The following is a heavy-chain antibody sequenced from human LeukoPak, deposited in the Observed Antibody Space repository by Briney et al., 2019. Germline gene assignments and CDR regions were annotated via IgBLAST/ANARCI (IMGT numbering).Heavy chain of an antibody. CDR2: ISGSGGST. V-gene: IGHV3-23*01. CDR1: GFTFSSYA. Sequence: GGSLRLSCAASGFTFSSYAMSWVRQAPGKGLEWVSAISGSGGSTYYADSVKGRFTISRDNSENTMYLQMNSLRAEDTAVYYCAKWYIVVVPAAYIDIWGQGTMVTVSS. CDR3: AKWYIVVVPAAYIDI. J-gene: IGHJ3*02. D-gene: IGHD2-2*01.